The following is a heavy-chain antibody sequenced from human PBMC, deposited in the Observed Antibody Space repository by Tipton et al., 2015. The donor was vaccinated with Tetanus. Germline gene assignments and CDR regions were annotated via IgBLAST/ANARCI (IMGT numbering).Heavy chain of an antibody. CDR3: TTSEIGGSGYRVDD. J-gene: IGHJ4*02. CDR2: IKKKADGGTT. D-gene: IGHD3-16*02. V-gene: IGHV3-15*07. CDR1: GLFFKNAW. Sequence: SLRLSCAPSGLFFKNAWMNWVRQAPGKGLEWVGRIKKKADGGTTDYSAHVKDRISISRDDSTDTLFLQMNRRKTEDTDGYYCTTSEIGGSGYRVDDRGRGALVVVSS.